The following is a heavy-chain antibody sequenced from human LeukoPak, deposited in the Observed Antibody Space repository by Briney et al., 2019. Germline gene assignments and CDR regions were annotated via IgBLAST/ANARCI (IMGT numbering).Heavy chain of an antibody. CDR2: INPDRGGT. CDR1: GYTFTAYY. J-gene: IGHJ3*02. D-gene: IGHD3-16*02. Sequence: GASVKVSCTASGYTFTAYYMHWVRQAPGQGLEWMGRINPDRGGTNYAQKFQGRVTMTRDKSISTAYMELTSLRSDDTAVYYCARGPYDYVWGNYRYNGDAFDIWGHGTVVTVSS. V-gene: IGHV1-2*06. CDR3: ARGPYDYVWGNYRYNGDAFDI.